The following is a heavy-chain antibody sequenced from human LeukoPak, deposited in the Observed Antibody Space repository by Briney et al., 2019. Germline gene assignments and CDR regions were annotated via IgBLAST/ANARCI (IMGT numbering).Heavy chain of an antibody. Sequence: GGSLRLSCAASGFTFSGSAMHWVRQASGKGLEWVGRIRSKANSYATAYAASVKGRFTISRDDSKNTAYLQMNSPKTEDTAVYYCASTSDEGFAYWGQGTLVTVSS. D-gene: IGHD1-26*01. CDR2: IRSKANSYAT. CDR1: GFTFSGSA. CDR3: ASTSDEGFAY. V-gene: IGHV3-73*01. J-gene: IGHJ4*02.